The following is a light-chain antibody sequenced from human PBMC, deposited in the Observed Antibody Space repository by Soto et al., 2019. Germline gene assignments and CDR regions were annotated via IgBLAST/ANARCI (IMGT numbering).Light chain of an antibody. V-gene: IGLV2-14*01. CDR2: DVS. CDR1: SSDVGAYNS. Sequence: QSALTQPASVSGSPGQSITISCTGTSSDVGAYNSVSWYQKYPGKAPKLMIYDVSNRPSGISNRFSGSKSGNTATLTISGLQAEDEADYYCSSHTTSSTPVVFGGGTKLTVL. J-gene: IGLJ2*01. CDR3: SSHTTSSTPVV.